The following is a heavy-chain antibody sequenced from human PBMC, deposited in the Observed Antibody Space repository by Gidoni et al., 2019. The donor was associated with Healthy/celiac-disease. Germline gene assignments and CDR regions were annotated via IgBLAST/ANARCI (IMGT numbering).Heavy chain of an antibody. J-gene: IGHJ4*02. CDR3: ARGLGPYGSGSYGLGSIFDY. V-gene: IGHV4-34*01. CDR2: INHSGST. Sequence: QVQLQQWGAGLLKPSATLSLPCAVYGGSFSGYYWSWIRQPPGKGLEWIGEINHSGSTNYNPSLKSRVTISVDTSKNQFSLKLSSVTAADTAVYYCARGLGPYGSGSYGLGSIFDYWGQGTLVTVSS. CDR1: GGSFSGYY. D-gene: IGHD3-10*01.